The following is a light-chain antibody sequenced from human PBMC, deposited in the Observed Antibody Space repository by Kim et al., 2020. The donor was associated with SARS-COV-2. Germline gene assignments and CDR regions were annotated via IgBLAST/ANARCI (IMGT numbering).Light chain of an antibody. CDR3: NSRDSNDNVV. CDR1: SLRTYY. V-gene: IGLV3-19*01. J-gene: IGLJ2*01. Sequence: SSELTKDPAVSVALGQTVRITCQGDSLRTYYATWYQQKPGQAPILVIYGKNNRPSGTPDRFSGSSSGNTASLPITGTQAGDEADYYWNSRDSNDNVVFGG. CDR2: GKN.